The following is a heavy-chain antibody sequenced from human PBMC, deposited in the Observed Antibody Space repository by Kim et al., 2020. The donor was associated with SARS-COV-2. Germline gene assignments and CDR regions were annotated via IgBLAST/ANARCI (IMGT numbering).Heavy chain of an antibody. CDR2: INHSGRT. CDR1: GGSFSGYY. Sequence: SETLSLTCAVYGGSFSGYYLSWIRQPPGKGLEWIGEINHSGRTNYNPSLKSLVTISVDTSKNQFFLKLTSVTAADTDVYYCARRLSNTSGWGSHYCDLWGQGTLVTVSS. J-gene: IGHJ4*02. CDR3: ARRLSNTSGWGSHYCDL. V-gene: IGHV4-34*01. D-gene: IGHD3-10*01.